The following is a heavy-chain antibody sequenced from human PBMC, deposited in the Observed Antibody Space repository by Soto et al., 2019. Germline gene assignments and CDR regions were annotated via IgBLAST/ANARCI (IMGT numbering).Heavy chain of an antibody. D-gene: IGHD3-3*01. J-gene: IGHJ4*02. Sequence: PGESLKISCKGSGYSFTSYWIGWVRQMPGKGLEWMGIIYPGDSDTRYSPSFQGQVTISADKSISTAYLQWSSLKASDTAMYYCARRTMTTFGVVIINFDYWGQGTLVTVSS. V-gene: IGHV5-51*01. CDR1: GYSFTSYW. CDR2: IYPGDSDT. CDR3: ARRTMTTFGVVIINFDY.